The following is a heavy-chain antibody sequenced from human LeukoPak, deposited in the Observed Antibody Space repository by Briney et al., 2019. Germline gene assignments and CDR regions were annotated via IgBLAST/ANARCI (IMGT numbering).Heavy chain of an antibody. CDR1: GGSISSYY. D-gene: IGHD3-22*01. CDR3: ARGVYYYDSSGYYSPDPDAFDI. V-gene: IGHV4-4*07. Sequence: SETLSLTCTVSGGSISSYYWSWIRQPAGKGLEWIGRIYTSGSTNYNPSLKSRVTMSVDTSKNQFSLKLSSVTAADTAVYYRARGVYYYDSSGYYSPDPDAFDIWGQGTMVTVSS. CDR2: IYTSGST. J-gene: IGHJ3*02.